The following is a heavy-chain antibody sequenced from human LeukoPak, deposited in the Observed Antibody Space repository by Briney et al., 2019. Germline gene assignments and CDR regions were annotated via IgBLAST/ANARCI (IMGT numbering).Heavy chain of an antibody. D-gene: IGHD2-15*01. V-gene: IGHV3-74*01. J-gene: IGHJ4*02. CDR1: GLAFSAYK. CDR3: VVGGSPGY. Sequence: GGSLRLSCAASGLAFSAYKMHWVRQAPRKGLVWVSRISTDGYTTDYADFVQGRFTASRDNTKNTWSLEMNSLRAEDTAVYYCVVGGSPGYWGQGTLVTVSA. CDR2: ISTDGYTT.